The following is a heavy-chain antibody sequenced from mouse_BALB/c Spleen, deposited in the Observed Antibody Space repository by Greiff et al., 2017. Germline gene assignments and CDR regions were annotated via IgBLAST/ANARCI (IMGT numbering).Heavy chain of an antibody. CDR1: GFTFSSYA. CDR3: ARRYGNYVFDY. Sequence: EVKLVESGGGLVKPGGSLKLSCAASGFTFSSYAMSWVRQTPEKRLEWVASISSGGSTYYPDSVKGRFTISRDNARNILYLQMSSLRSEDTAMYYCARRYGNYVFDYWGQGTTLTVSS. CDR2: ISSGGST. J-gene: IGHJ2*01. D-gene: IGHD2-10*02. V-gene: IGHV5-6-5*01.